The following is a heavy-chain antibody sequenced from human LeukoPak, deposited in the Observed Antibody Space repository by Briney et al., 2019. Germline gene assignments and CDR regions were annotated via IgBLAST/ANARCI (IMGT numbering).Heavy chain of an antibody. V-gene: IGHV4-34*01. CDR3: ARHDFWSGYSNYGYYYYMDV. D-gene: IGHD3-3*01. CDR1: GGSFSGYY. J-gene: IGHJ6*03. CDR2: INHSGST. Sequence: PSETLSLTCAVYGGSFSGYYWSWIRQPPGRGREWIGEINHSGSTNYNPSLKSRVTISVDTSKNQFSLKLSSVPAADTAVYYCARHDFWSGYSNYGYYYYMDVWGKGTTVTVSS.